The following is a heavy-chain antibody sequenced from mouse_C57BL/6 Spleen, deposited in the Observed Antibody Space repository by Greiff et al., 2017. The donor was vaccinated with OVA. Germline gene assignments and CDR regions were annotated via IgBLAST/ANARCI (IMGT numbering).Heavy chain of an antibody. CDR1: GFTFSNYW. V-gene: IGHV6-3*01. CDR2: IRLKSDNYAT. D-gene: IGHD1-1*01. J-gene: IGHJ3*01. CDR3: TPTLLRRGWFAY. Sequence: EVKLVESGGGLVQPGGSMKLSCVASGFTFSNYWMNWVRQSPEKGLEWVAQIRLKSDNYATHYAESVKGRFTISRDDSKSSVYLQMNNLRAEDTGIYYCTPTLLRRGWFAYWGQGTLVTVSA.